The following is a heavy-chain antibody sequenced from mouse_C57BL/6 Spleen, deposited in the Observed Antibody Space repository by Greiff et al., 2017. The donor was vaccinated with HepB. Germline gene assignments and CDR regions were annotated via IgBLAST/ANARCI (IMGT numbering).Heavy chain of an antibody. CDR3: ARSGPYYYGTL. CDR1: GYTFTSYG. CDR2: IYPRSGNT. Sequence: LQESGAELARPGASVKLSCKASGYTFTSYGISWVKQRTGQGLEWIGEIYPRSGNTYYNEKFKGKATLTADKSSSTAYMELRSLTSEDSAVYFCARSGPYYYGTLGGQGTLVTVSA. D-gene: IGHD1-1*01. J-gene: IGHJ3*01. V-gene: IGHV1-81*01.